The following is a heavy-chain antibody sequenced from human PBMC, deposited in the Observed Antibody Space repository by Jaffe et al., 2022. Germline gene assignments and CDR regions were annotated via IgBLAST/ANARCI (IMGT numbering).Heavy chain of an antibody. J-gene: IGHJ3*02. Sequence: QVQLQESGPGLVKPSQTLSLTCTVSGGSISSGSYYWSWIRQPAGKGLEWIGRIYTSGSTNYNPSLKSRVTISVDTSKNQFSLKLSSVTAADTAVYYCAREFVYYDSSGYYGRPMHAFDIWGQGTMVTVSS. CDR2: IYTSGST. CDR1: GGSISSGSYY. CDR3: AREFVYYDSSGYYGRPMHAFDI. V-gene: IGHV4-61*02. D-gene: IGHD3-22*01.